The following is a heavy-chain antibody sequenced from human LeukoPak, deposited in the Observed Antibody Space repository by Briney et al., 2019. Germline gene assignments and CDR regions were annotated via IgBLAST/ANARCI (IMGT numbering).Heavy chain of an antibody. CDR3: ARGDYGDY. CDR2: ISAYNGNT. J-gene: IGHJ4*02. CDR1: GYTFTSYG. V-gene: IGHV1-18*01. Sequence: GASVKVSCKTSGYTFTSYGVSWVRQAPGQGLEWMGWISAYNGNTDYPQRLQGRATMTTDTSTSTAYMELRSLRSDDTAVYYCARGDYGDYWGQGTLVTVSS.